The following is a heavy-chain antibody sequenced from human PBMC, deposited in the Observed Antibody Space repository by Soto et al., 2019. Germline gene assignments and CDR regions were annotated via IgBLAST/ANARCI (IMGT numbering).Heavy chain of an antibody. Sequence: GASVKVSCKASGGTFSSYAISWVRQAPGQGLEWMGGIIPIFGTANYAQKFQGRVTITADESTSTAYMELSSLRSEDTAVYYCASITIFGVVRSAGDYYYGMDVWGQGTTVTSP. D-gene: IGHD3-3*01. J-gene: IGHJ6*02. CDR3: ASITIFGVVRSAGDYYYGMDV. V-gene: IGHV1-69*13. CDR2: IIPIFGTA. CDR1: GGTFSSYA.